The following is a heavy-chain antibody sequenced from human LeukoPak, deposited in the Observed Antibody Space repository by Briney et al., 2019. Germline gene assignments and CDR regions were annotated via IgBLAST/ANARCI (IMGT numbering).Heavy chain of an antibody. J-gene: IGHJ4*02. V-gene: IGHV3-23*01. CDR2: ISGSGGST. CDR3: AKDPGLLFVVVPAAIEDHIDY. D-gene: IGHD2-2*01. Sequence: GGPLRLSCAASGFTFSSYAMSWVRQAPGKGLEWVSAISGSGGSTYYADSVKGRFTISRDNYKNKLYLKMNSLRAEDTAVYYCAKDPGLLFVVVPAAIEDHIDYWGQGTLVTVSS. CDR1: GFTFSSYA.